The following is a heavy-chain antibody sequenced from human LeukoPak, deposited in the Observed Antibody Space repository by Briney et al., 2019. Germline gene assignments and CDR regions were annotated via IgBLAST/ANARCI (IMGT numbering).Heavy chain of an antibody. V-gene: IGHV3-11*01. Sequence: GGSLRLPCAASGFTFSDYYMRWIRQAPGKGLECISYISSSGSAIYYADSVKGRFTMSRDNAKNSLYLQMDSLRADDTAVYYCARDGLYYGNTYGMDVWGQGTTVTVSS. CDR1: GFTFSDYY. CDR3: ARDGLYYGNTYGMDV. D-gene: IGHD3-10*01. J-gene: IGHJ6*02. CDR2: ISSSGSAI.